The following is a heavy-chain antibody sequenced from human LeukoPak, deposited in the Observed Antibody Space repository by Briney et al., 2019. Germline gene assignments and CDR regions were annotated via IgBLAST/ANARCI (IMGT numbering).Heavy chain of an antibody. CDR3: ARRPAGTIDY. D-gene: IGHD6-19*01. Sequence: SETLSLTCTVSGGSISSSSYYWSWIRQPPGKGLEWIGEINNSGSTNYNPSLKSRVTISVDTSKNQFSLKVNSVTAADTAVYYCARRPAGTIDYWGQGTLVTVSS. J-gene: IGHJ4*02. V-gene: IGHV4-39*07. CDR2: INNSGST. CDR1: GGSISSSSYY.